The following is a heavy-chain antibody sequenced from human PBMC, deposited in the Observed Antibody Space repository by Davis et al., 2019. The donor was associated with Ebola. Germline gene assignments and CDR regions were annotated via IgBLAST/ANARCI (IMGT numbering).Heavy chain of an antibody. Sequence: GESLKISCAASGFTFGSSAMSWVRQAPGKGLEWVSVIYSGGSTYYADSVKGRFTISRDNSKNTLYLQMNSLRAEDTAVYYCARDWGFDYWGQGTLVTVSS. CDR2: IYSGGST. CDR1: GFTFGSSA. J-gene: IGHJ4*02. CDR3: ARDWGFDY. V-gene: IGHV3-66*01. D-gene: IGHD3-16*01.